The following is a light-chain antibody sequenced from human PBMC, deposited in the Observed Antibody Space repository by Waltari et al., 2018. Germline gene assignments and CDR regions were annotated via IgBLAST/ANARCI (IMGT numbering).Light chain of an antibody. J-gene: IGLJ2*01. CDR1: GSTIGSVYA. V-gene: IGLV1-40*01. CDR3: QSYDTSLSVV. Sequence: QSVLTQPPSVSGSTGTRATIPCTRTGSTIGSVYATPWYQQLPGKAPRLIISGANTRPLGVPDRFLGSQSGTSASLAIIGLQAEDEGDYYCQSYDTSLSVVFGGGTKLTVL. CDR2: GAN.